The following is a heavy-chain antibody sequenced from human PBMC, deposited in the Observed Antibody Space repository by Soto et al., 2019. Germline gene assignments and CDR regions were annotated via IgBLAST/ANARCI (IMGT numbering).Heavy chain of an antibody. CDR2: INPDGSEK. Sequence: LRLSCAGSGFPFTTFWIAWVRQAPGKGLEWVANINPDGSEKYYVDSVKGRFTISRDNAKNSAYLQMNGLRVEDTAVYYCAKGSQDYWGKGTLVNVS. CDR3: AKGSQDY. CDR1: GFPFTTFW. J-gene: IGHJ4*02. V-gene: IGHV3-7*01.